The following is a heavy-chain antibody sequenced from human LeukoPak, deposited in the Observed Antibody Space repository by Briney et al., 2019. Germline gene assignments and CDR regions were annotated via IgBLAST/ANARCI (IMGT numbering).Heavy chain of an antibody. V-gene: IGHV3-7*01. CDR3: AREPTAVIL. J-gene: IGHJ4*02. Sequence: HPGGSLRLSCEVSGFSITLNYMSWVRQAPGKGLEWVANIKQDGSEKYYVDSVKGRFTISRDNAKNSLYLQMNSLRAEDTAVYYCAREPTAVILWGQGTLVTVSS. CDR1: GFSITLNY. D-gene: IGHD5-18*01. CDR2: IKQDGSEK.